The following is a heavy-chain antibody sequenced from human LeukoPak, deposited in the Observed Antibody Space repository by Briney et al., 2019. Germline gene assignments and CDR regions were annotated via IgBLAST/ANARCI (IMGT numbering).Heavy chain of an antibody. CDR2: ISGSGGST. D-gene: IGHD5-18*01. V-gene: IGHV3-23*01. CDR1: GFTFSSYA. J-gene: IGHJ4*02. Sequence: GGSLRLSCAASGFTFSSYAMSWVRQAPGKGLEWVSAISGSGGSTYYADSVKGRFTTSRDNSKNTLYLQMNSLRAEDTAVYYCAKGSRGYSYGYQDYWGQGTLVTVSS. CDR3: AKGSRGYSYGYQDY.